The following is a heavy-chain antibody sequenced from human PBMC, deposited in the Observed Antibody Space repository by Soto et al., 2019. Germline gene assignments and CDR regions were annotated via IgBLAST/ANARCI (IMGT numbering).Heavy chain of an antibody. Sequence: QQQLQESGPGLVKPSQTLSLTCTVSGGSMNSHDYYWSWIRQPPGKGLEWIGYIHNSGSTYYNPSLKSRLTISSDMSKNQFSLRLHSVTAADTAMYFCARGEVRGPFDIWGQGTKVTVSS. D-gene: IGHD1-26*01. J-gene: IGHJ3*02. CDR3: ARGEVRGPFDI. CDR2: IHNSGST. V-gene: IGHV4-30-4*01. CDR1: GGSMNSHDYY.